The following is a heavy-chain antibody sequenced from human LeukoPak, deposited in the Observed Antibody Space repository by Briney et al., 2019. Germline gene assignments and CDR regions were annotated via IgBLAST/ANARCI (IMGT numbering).Heavy chain of an antibody. CDR1: GYTLTELP. Sequence: ASVKVSCKVSGYTLTELPMHWVRQAPGKGLEWMGGFDPEDGETIYAQKFQGRVTMTEDTSTDTAYMELSSLRSEDTAAYYCATGKYYDFWSGGDYWGQGTLVTVSS. V-gene: IGHV1-24*01. D-gene: IGHD3-3*01. CDR3: ATGKYYDFWSGGDY. J-gene: IGHJ4*02. CDR2: FDPEDGET.